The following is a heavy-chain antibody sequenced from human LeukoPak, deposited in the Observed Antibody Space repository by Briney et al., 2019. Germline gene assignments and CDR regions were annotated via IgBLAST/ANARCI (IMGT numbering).Heavy chain of an antibody. V-gene: IGHV3-7*03. D-gene: IGHD1-14*01. J-gene: IGHJ4*02. Sequence: QPGGSLRLSCAASGFTFSNYWMSWVRQAPGKGLEWVANINQDGSEKYYVDSVKGRFTISRDNTKNSLYLQMNSLRAEDTAVYYCAREGVNNGNDYWGQGTLVTVSS. CDR2: INQDGSEK. CDR3: AREGVNNGNDY. CDR1: GFTFSNYW.